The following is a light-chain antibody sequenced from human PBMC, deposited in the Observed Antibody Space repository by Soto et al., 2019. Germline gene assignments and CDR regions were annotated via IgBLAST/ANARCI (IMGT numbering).Light chain of an antibody. CDR2: WAS. J-gene: IGKJ1*01. Sequence: DIVMTQSPDSLAVSLGERATINCKSSQSVLYSSDNKNYLAWYQQNPGQPPKLLIYWASTRESGVPDRFSGSGSGTDFTLTISNLQAEDVAVYYCQQYYRTLRTFGRGTKVEI. V-gene: IGKV4-1*01. CDR3: QQYYRTLRT. CDR1: QSVLYSSDNKNY.